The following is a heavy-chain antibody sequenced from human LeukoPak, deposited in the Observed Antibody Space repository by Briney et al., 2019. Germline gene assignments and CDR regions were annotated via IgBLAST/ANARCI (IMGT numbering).Heavy chain of an antibody. D-gene: IGHD2-2*01. V-gene: IGHV4-38-2*02. J-gene: IGHJ4*02. CDR2: IFASGST. Sequence: MPSETLSLTCTVSGYSISSGYYWGWIRQPAGKGLEWIGRIFASGSTNYNPSLKSRVTMSIDTSKNQFSLKLTSVTAADTAVYYCARQSSTIDYWGQGTLVTVSS. CDR1: GYSISSGYY. CDR3: ARQSSTIDY.